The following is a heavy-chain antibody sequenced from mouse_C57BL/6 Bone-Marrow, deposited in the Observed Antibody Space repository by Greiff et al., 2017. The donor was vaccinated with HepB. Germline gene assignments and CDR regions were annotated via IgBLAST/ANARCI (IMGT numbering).Heavy chain of an antibody. CDR2: IDPSDSYT. V-gene: IGHV1-50*01. D-gene: IGHD3-1*01. Sequence: VQLQQPGAELVKPGASVKLSCKASGYTFTSYWMQWVKQRPGQGLEWIGEIDPSDSYTNYNQKFKGKATLTVDTSSSTAYMQLSSLTSEDSAVYYCARGGRASWFAYWGQGTLVTVSA. CDR3: ARGGRASWFAY. J-gene: IGHJ3*01. CDR1: GYTFTSYW.